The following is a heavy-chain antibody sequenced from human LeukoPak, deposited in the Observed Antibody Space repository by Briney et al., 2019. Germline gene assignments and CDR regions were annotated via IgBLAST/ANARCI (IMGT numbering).Heavy chain of an antibody. Sequence: ASVKVSCKASGYTFISYDINWVRQAPGQGLEWMGWMNSNNGNAGFAQKFQGRVTMTRDTSISTAYMELSSLRSEDTAVYYCARMTVAAKSMSAFDIWGQGTMVTVSS. CDR3: ARMTVAAKSMSAFDI. CDR2: MNSNNGNA. J-gene: IGHJ3*02. D-gene: IGHD2-15*01. V-gene: IGHV1-8*01. CDR1: GYTFISYD.